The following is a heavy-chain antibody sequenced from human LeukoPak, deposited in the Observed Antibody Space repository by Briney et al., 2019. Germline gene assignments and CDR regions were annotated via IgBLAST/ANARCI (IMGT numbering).Heavy chain of an antibody. J-gene: IGHJ4*02. CDR2: IYYSGSI. Sequence: SETLSLTCTVSGGSISSYYWSWIRQPPGKGLEWIGYIYYSGSINYNPSLKSRVTISVDTSKNQFSLKLSSVTPADTAVYYCARGRSGSRPGDYWGQGTLVTVSS. V-gene: IGHV4-59*01. CDR3: ARGRSGSRPGDY. CDR1: GGSISSYY. D-gene: IGHD1-26*01.